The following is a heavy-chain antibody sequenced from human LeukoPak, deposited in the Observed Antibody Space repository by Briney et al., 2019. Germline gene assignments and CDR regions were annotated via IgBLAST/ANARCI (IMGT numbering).Heavy chain of an antibody. J-gene: IGHJ5*02. CDR3: ARLYYGSGRDKNWFDP. V-gene: IGHV5-51*01. CDR2: IYPGDSDT. Sequence: GASLKISCKGSGSSFTSYWIGWVRQMPGKGLEWMGIIYPGDSDTRYSPSFQGQVTISADKSTSTAYLQWSSLKASDTAMYYCARLYYGSGRDKNWFDPWGQGTLVTVSS. CDR1: GSSFTSYW. D-gene: IGHD3-10*01.